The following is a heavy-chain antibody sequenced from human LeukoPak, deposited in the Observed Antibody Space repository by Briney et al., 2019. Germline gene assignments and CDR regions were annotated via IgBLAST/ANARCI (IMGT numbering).Heavy chain of an antibody. V-gene: IGHV3-7*03. CDR2: IKQDGSEK. CDR3: ARDFWDQLERLLDNWFDP. CDR1: GFTFSSYW. Sequence: PGGSLRLSCAASGFTFSSYWMSWVRQAPGKGLEWVANIKQDGSEKYYVDSVKGRFIISRDNAKNSLYLQMNSLRADDTAVYYCARDFWDQLERLLDNWFDPWGQGTLVTVSS. J-gene: IGHJ5*02. D-gene: IGHD1-1*01.